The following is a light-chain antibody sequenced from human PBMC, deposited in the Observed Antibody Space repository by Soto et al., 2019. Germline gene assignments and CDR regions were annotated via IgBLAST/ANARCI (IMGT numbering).Light chain of an antibody. V-gene: IGLV1-44*01. Sequence: QSVLTQTPSASGTPGQRVNISCSGSSSNIGSNNVNWYQQLPGTGPKLLIYSNNQRPSGVPDRFSGSKSGTSASLAISGLQSEDEADYYCEAWDDSLNGVVFGGGTKLTVL. CDR3: EAWDDSLNGVV. CDR2: SNN. CDR1: SSNIGSNN. J-gene: IGLJ2*01.